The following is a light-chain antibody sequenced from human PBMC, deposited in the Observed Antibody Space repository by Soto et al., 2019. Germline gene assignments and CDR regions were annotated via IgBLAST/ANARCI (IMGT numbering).Light chain of an antibody. CDR1: QSVSSN. CDR2: GAS. CDR3: QQRYNWPIT. Sequence: EIEMTKSPATLSLSPGERATLYCWASQSVSSNLAWYQQKPGQAPRLLIYGASTRVTGVPARFSGSGSGTDFTLTISSLEPEDFSVYYCQQRYNWPITFGQGARLEIK. V-gene: IGKV3-15*01. J-gene: IGKJ5*01.